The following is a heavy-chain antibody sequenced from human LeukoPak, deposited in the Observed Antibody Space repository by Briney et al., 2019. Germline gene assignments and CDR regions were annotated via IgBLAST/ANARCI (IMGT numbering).Heavy chain of an antibody. CDR3: ARDYASGSLQPLDY. CDR1: GYTFTGYY. Sequence: ASVKVSCKASGYTFTGYYMHWVRQAPGQGLEWIGWINPNSGGTNYAQKFQGRVTMTRDTSISTAYMELSRLRSDDTAVYYCARDYASGSLQPLDYWGQGTLVTVSS. V-gene: IGHV1-2*02. J-gene: IGHJ4*02. D-gene: IGHD3-10*01. CDR2: INPNSGGT.